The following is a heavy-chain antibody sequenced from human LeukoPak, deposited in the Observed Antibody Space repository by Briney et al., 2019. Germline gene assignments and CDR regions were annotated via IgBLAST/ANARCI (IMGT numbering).Heavy chain of an antibody. Sequence: SETLSLTCAVYGGSFRGYYWSWIRQPPGKGLEWIGEINHSGSTNYNPSLKSRVTISVDTSKNQFSLKLSSVTAADTAVYYCARERITMVRGVNNWFDPWGEGTLVTVSS. D-gene: IGHD3-10*01. J-gene: IGHJ5*02. V-gene: IGHV4-34*01. CDR2: INHSGST. CDR1: GGSFRGYY. CDR3: ARERITMVRGVNNWFDP.